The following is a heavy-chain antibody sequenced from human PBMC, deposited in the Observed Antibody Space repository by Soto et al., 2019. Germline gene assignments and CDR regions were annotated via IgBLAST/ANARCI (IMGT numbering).Heavy chain of an antibody. D-gene: IGHD3-22*01. Sequence: ASVKVSCKVSGYTLTELSMHWVGQAPGKGLEWMGGFDPEDGETIYAQKCQGRVTMTEDTSTDTAYMELSSLSSEDTAVYYCATVDYYDSSCYYRTFGHNWFDPWGQGTLVTVSS. V-gene: IGHV1-24*01. J-gene: IGHJ5*02. CDR2: FDPEDGET. CDR3: ATVDYYDSSCYYRTFGHNWFDP. CDR1: GYTLTELS.